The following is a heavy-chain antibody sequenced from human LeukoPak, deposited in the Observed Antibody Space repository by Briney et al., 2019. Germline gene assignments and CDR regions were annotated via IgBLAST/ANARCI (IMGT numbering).Heavy chain of an antibody. D-gene: IGHD3-22*01. CDR3: ARGTMIRENWFDP. CDR2: INSSSSYI. Sequence: PGGSLRLSCATSGFTFSSYSMNWVRQAPGKGLEWVSSINSSSSYIYYADSVKGRFTISRGNAKNSLYLQMNSLRAEDTAVYYCARGTMIRENWFDPWGQGTLVTVSS. J-gene: IGHJ5*02. CDR1: GFTFSSYS. V-gene: IGHV3-21*01.